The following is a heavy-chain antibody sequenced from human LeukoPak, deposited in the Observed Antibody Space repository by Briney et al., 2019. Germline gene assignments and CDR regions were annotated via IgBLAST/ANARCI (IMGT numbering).Heavy chain of an antibody. CDR3: ARESGRSASFDY. CDR1: GFTFSSYA. D-gene: IGHD3-3*01. V-gene: IGHV3-7*01. CDR2: IKQDGSEK. J-gene: IGHJ4*02. Sequence: GGSLRLSCAASGFTFSSYAMSWVRQAPGKGLEWVANIKQDGSEKYYVDSVKGRFTISRDNAKNSLYLQMNSLRAEDTAVYYCARESGRSASFDYWGQGTLVTVSS.